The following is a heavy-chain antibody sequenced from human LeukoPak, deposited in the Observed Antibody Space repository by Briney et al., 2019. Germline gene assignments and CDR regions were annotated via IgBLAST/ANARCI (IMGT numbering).Heavy chain of an antibody. CDR3: AKRPYCSGTVCYPIDY. CDR2: ISGSGGSA. D-gene: IGHD2-15*01. Sequence: PGGSLRLSCAASGFTFSSYAMSWVRQAPGKGMEWVSTISGSGGSAYYADSVKGRFTISRDNSKNTVYLQLNSLRAEDTALYYCAKRPYCSGTVCYPIDYWGQGTLVTVSS. V-gene: IGHV3-23*01. J-gene: IGHJ4*02. CDR1: GFTFSSYA.